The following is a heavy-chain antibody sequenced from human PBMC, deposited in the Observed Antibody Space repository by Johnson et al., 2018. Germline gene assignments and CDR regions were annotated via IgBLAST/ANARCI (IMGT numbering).Heavy chain of an antibody. D-gene: IGHD2-15*01. V-gene: IGHV3-33*01. CDR3: ARDRGDCSGGSCWGYFQH. Sequence: VQLVESGGGVVQPGRSLRLSCAASGFTFSSHGMHWVRQAPGKGLEWVAVIWSDGSKKYYADSVKGRFTVSRDNSKNTLYLQMKILRAEDTAIYYCARDRGDCSGGSCWGYFQHWGQGTLVTVSS. CDR1: GFTFSSHG. J-gene: IGHJ1*01. CDR2: IWSDGSKK.